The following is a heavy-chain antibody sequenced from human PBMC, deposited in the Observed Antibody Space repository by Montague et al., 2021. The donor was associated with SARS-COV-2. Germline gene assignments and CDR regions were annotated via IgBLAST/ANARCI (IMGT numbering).Heavy chain of an antibody. CDR1: GGSISSSCYY. CDR2: TSDSGNN. CDR3: ARRPYFYASTDAFDL. V-gene: IGHV4-39*02. D-gene: IGHD3-22*01. Sequence: SETLSLTCAVYGGSISSSCYYWGRMRQRQGKELEGNRNTSDSGNNYHNTSRKSPVTVYAYTSQNHLYLSLGSAAAADTAEYDRARRPYFYASTDAFDLWGQGTLVTVSS. J-gene: IGHJ3*01.